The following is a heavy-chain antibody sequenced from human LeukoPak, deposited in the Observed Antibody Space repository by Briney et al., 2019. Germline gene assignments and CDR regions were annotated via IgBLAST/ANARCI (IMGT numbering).Heavy chain of an antibody. CDR2: IKQDGSEK. D-gene: IGHD3-22*01. V-gene: IGHV3-7*01. Sequence: PGGSLRLSCAASGFTFSSYWMSWVRQAPGKGLEWVANIKQDGSEKYYVDSVKGRFTISRDNAKNSLYLQMNSLRAEDTAVYYCARPPYYYDSSGPFDYWGKGTLVTVSS. CDR3: ARPPYYYDSSGPFDY. CDR1: GFTFSSYW. J-gene: IGHJ4*02.